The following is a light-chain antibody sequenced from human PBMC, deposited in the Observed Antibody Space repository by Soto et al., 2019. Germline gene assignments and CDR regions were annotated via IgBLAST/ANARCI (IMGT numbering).Light chain of an antibody. V-gene: IGKV2-28*01. Sequence: DIVMTQSPLSLPVTPGEPASISCRSSQSLLHSNGYNYLDWYLQKPGQSPQLLIYLGSNRASGVPDRFSGSGSGTDCTLKISRVEAEDAGVYYCMQALQIPPWTFGQGTKVEI. J-gene: IGKJ1*01. CDR1: QSLLHSNGYNY. CDR3: MQALQIPPWT. CDR2: LGS.